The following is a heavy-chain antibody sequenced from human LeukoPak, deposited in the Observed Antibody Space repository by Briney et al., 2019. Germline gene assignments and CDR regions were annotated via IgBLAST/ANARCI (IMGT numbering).Heavy chain of an antibody. D-gene: IGHD1-26*01. CDR2: ISSSSSTI. V-gene: IGHV3-48*04. CDR3: ARGAIPYYYYIDV. CDR1: GFTFSSYS. Sequence: GGSLRLSCAASGFTFSSYSMNWVRQAPGKGLEWVSYISSSSSTIHYADSVKGRFTISRDNAKNSLYLQMNSLRAEDTAVYYCARGAIPYYYYIDVWGKGTTVTISS. J-gene: IGHJ6*03.